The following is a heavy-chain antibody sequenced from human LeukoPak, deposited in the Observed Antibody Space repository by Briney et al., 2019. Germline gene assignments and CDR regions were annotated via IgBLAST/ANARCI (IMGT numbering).Heavy chain of an antibody. CDR3: AKGFYYDSSGYYEVDYYFDF. D-gene: IGHD3-22*01. Sequence: GGSLRLSCAASGFTFSSYAMSWVRQAPGKGLEWVSAISGSGGSTYYADSVKGRFTISRDNSKNTLYLQMHSLRAEDTAVYYCAKGFYYDSSGYYEVDYYFDFWGQGTLVTVSS. J-gene: IGHJ4*02. CDR2: ISGSGGST. V-gene: IGHV3-23*01. CDR1: GFTFSSYA.